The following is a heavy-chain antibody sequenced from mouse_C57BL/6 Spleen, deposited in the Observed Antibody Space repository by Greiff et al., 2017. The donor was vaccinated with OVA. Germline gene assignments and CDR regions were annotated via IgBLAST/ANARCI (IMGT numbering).Heavy chain of an antibody. Sequence: EVQLQESGPGLVKPSPSLSLTCSVTGYSITSGYYWNWIRPFPGNKLEWMGYISYAGSNNYNPSLKNRIILTRDTSTNQSFLTLHYVTTTDTATDYYERIRANGYDNAMDYWGQGTSVTVSA. CDR1: GYSITSGYY. J-gene: IGHJ4*01. D-gene: IGHD2-2*01. CDR3: ERIRANGYDNAMDY. V-gene: IGHV3-6*01. CDR2: ISYAGSN.